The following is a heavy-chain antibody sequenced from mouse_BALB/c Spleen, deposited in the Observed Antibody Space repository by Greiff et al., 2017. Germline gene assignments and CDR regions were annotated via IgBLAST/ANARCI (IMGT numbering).Heavy chain of an antibody. J-gene: IGHJ2*01. D-gene: IGHD2-1*01. Sequence: QLKQSGAELVKPGASVKLSCTASGFNIKDTYMHWVKQRPEQGLEWIGRIDPANGNTKYDPKFQGKATITADTSSNTAYLQLSSLTSEDTAVYYCARSTPFDYWGQGTTLTVSS. CDR1: GFNIKDTY. CDR2: IDPANGNT. V-gene: IGHV14-3*02. CDR3: ARSTPFDY.